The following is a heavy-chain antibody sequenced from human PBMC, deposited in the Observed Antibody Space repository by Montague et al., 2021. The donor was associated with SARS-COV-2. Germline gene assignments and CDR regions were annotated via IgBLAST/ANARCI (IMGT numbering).Heavy chain of an antibody. Sequence: SETLSLTCAVYGGSFSGYYWTWIRQPPGKGLEWIGEISHSGSTNYNPSLKSRVTISVDTSKNQFSLKLRSVTAADTAVYYCARGQPRRTTFGGIISYGLDVWGQGTTVTVSS. CDR2: ISHSGST. CDR3: ARGQPRRTTFGGIISYGLDV. D-gene: IGHD3-16*02. CDR1: GGSFSGYY. V-gene: IGHV4-34*01. J-gene: IGHJ6*02.